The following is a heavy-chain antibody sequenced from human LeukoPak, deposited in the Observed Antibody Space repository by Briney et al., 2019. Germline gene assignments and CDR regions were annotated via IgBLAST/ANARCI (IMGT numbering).Heavy chain of an antibody. D-gene: IGHD3-9*01. CDR3: ARIRCGHSGSVCYNH. Sequence: SETLSLTCGVFGVSINDYYWSWIRQSPGKGLEWIGEISHTEGTRYNPSLESRVTMSIGTSENQLSLKLIFVTAADTAVYYCARIRCGHSGSVCYNHWGLGTLVTVPS. V-gene: IGHV4-34*01. J-gene: IGHJ4*02. CDR2: ISHTEGT. CDR1: GVSINDYY.